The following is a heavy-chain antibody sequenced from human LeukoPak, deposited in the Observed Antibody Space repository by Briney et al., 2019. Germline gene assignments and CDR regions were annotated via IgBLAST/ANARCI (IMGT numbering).Heavy chain of an antibody. CDR1: GFTFSSYA. CDR3: ARELGYGYGSSGYWVY. CDR2: ISYDGSNK. D-gene: IGHD3-22*01. V-gene: IGHV3-30-3*01. Sequence: GGSLRLSCAASGFTFSSYAMHWVRQAPGKGLEWVAVISYDGSNKYYADSVKGRFTISRDNSKNTLYLQMNSLRAEDTSVYYCARELGYGYGSSGYWVYWGQGTLVTVSS. J-gene: IGHJ4*02.